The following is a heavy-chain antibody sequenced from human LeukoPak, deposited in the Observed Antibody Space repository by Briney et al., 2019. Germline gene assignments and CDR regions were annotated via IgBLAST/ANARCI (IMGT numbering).Heavy chain of an antibody. CDR2: IYSDNT. D-gene: IGHD6-13*01. Sequence: GGSLRLSCTVSGFTVSSNSMSWVRQAPGKGLEWVSFIYSDNTHYSDSVKGRFTTSRDNSKNTLYLQMNSLRAEDTAVYYCAGDTGSWRVRGFDYWGQGTLVTVSS. V-gene: IGHV3-53*01. CDR1: GFTVSSNS. J-gene: IGHJ4*02. CDR3: AGDTGSWRVRGFDY.